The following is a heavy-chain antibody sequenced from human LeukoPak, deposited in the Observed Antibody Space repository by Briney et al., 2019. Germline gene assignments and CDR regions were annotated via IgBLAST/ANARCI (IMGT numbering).Heavy chain of an antibody. D-gene: IGHD3-10*01. Sequence: SVKVSCKASGGTFSSYAISWVRQAPGQGLEWMGGIIPIFGTANYAQKFQGRVTITADESTSTAYMELSSLRSEDTAVYYCARDRYYGSGSSSPISYYYYYMDVWGKGTTVTISS. CDR2: IIPIFGTA. V-gene: IGHV1-69*13. J-gene: IGHJ6*03. CDR1: GGTFSSYA. CDR3: ARDRYYGSGSSSPISYYYYYMDV.